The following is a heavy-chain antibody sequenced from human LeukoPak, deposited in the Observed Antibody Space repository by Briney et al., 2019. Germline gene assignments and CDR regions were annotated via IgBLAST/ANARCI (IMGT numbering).Heavy chain of an antibody. Sequence: PSETLSLTCAVYGGSFSGYYWSWIRQPPGKGLEWIGEINHSGSTNYNPSLKSRVTISVDTSKNQFSLKLSSVTAADTAVYYCARAVQYCSSTSCYARYFQHWGQGTLVTVSS. CDR2: INHSGST. CDR3: ARAVQYCSSTSCYARYFQH. V-gene: IGHV4-34*01. CDR1: GGSFSGYY. D-gene: IGHD2-2*01. J-gene: IGHJ1*01.